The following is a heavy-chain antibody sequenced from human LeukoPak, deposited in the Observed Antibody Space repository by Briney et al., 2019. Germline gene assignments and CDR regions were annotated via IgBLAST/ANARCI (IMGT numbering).Heavy chain of an antibody. CDR2: IYYSGST. CDR1: GGSISSYY. D-gene: IGHD6-19*01. Sequence: SETLSLTCTVSGGSISSYYWSWMRQPPGKGLEWIGYIYYSGSTNYNPSLKSRVTISVDTPKNQFSLKLNSVTAADTAVYYCARGPYSSGWYSIDYWGQGTLVTVSS. CDR3: ARGPYSSGWYSIDY. J-gene: IGHJ4*02. V-gene: IGHV4-59*12.